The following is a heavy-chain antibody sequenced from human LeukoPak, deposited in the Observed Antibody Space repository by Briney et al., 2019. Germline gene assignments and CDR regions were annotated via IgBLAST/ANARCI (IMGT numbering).Heavy chain of an antibody. J-gene: IGHJ4*02. V-gene: IGHV3-30*02. Sequence: GGSLRLSCAASGFTFSSYGMHWVRQAPGKGLEWVAFIRSDGSVKYYADSVKGRFTISRDNSKNTLYLQMSSLRAEDTAVYYCAKGTPPLDYSDSWGQGTLVTVSS. CDR3: AKGTPPLDYSDS. CDR1: GFTFSSYG. CDR2: IRSDGSVK.